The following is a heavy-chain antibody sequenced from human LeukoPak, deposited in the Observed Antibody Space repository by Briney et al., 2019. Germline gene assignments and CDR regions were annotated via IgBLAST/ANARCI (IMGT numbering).Heavy chain of an antibody. Sequence: SETLSLTCIVSGGSIGSYYWSWIRQPPGKGLEWIGYIYYSGSTNYNPSLKSRVTISVDTSKNQFSLKLSSVTAADTAVYYCARDGLENYYYGMDVWGQGTTVTVSS. CDR3: ARDGLENYYYGMDV. CDR1: GGSIGSYY. V-gene: IGHV4-59*01. J-gene: IGHJ6*02. D-gene: IGHD5-24*01. CDR2: IYYSGST.